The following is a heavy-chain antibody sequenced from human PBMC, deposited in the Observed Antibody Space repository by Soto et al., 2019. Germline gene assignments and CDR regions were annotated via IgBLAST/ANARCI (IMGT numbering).Heavy chain of an antibody. CDR1: GGFIRSGGYY. Sequence: QLQLRESGPGVVKPSETLSLTCTVSGGFIRSGGYYWAWIRQHQGRGLEWVAQIDSSGTTFYNSSLASRVSISVDTSKNQFSLRLTSVTPADTAVYFCVRSPPRGSDCWGPGTLITVSS. D-gene: IGHD2-21*01. V-gene: IGHV4-31*03. J-gene: IGHJ4*02. CDR3: VRSPPRGSDC. CDR2: IDSSGTT.